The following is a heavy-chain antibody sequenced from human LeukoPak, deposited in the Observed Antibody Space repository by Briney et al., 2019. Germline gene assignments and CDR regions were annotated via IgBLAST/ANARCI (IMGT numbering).Heavy chain of an antibody. J-gene: IGHJ4*02. CDR1: GGSISSYY. V-gene: IGHV4-34*01. D-gene: IGHD3-3*01. CDR2: INHSGST. Sequence: SETLSLTCTVSGGSISSYYWSWIRQPPGKGLEWIGEINHSGSTNYNPSLKSRVTISVDTSKNQFSLKLSSVTAADTAVYYCARGLPYYDFWSGYYPAPGYFDYWGQGTLVTVSS. CDR3: ARGLPYYDFWSGYYPAPGYFDY.